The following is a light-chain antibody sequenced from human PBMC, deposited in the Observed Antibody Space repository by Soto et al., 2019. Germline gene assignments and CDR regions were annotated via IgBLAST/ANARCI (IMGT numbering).Light chain of an antibody. Sequence: QSALTQPASVSGSPGQSITISCTGTSSDVGGYNSVCWHQQHPGKAPKLMIYEVSNRPSGVSDRFSASKSGNTASLTISGLLADAEADYYCSSFTSSNTWVFGGGTELTVL. CDR1: SSDVGGYNS. CDR3: SSFTSSNTWV. CDR2: EVS. J-gene: IGLJ3*02. V-gene: IGLV2-14*01.